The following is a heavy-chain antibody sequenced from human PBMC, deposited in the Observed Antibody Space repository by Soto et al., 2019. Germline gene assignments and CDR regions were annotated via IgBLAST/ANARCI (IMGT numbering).Heavy chain of an antibody. J-gene: IGHJ4*02. CDR1: GFTFENYA. D-gene: IGHD6-19*01. V-gene: IGHV3-9*01. CDR2: ISWESGII. CDR3: AKDNTGWSGSPIDY. Sequence: GGSLRLSCAASGFTFENYAMHWVRQAPGKGLEWVSGISWESGIIGYADSVKGRFTISRDNTKNFLYLQMDSLRAEDTALYYCAKDNTGWSGSPIDYWGQGTLVTVSS.